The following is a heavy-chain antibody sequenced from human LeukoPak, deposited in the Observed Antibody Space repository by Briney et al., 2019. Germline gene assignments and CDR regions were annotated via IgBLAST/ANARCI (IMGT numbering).Heavy chain of an antibody. CDR1: GFPYRSYA. CDR2: ISSSGSST. J-gene: IGHJ5*02. D-gene: IGHD6-13*01. Sequence: GGSLGLSCAVSGFPYRSYAINWVRQAPGKGLECVSTISSSGSSTYYADSVKGRFTISRDNFKNTLYLHMNSLRAEDTALYYCAKPRYSSSWYEFDPWGGGTRVTVSS. V-gene: IGHV3-23*01. CDR3: AKPRYSSSWYEFDP.